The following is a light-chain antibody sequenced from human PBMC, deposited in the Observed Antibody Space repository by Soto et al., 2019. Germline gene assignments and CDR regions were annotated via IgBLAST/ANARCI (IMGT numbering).Light chain of an antibody. CDR1: HNIERW. CDR3: QQSYSPPRT. V-gene: IGKV1-39*01. J-gene: IGKJ1*01. CDR2: SAS. Sequence: QMTQSPSTLSASVGDRVTITCRASHNIERWMAWYQQKPGKAPNVLIYSASTLQSGVPSRFSGSGSGTDFTLTISSLQPEDFATYYCQQSYSPPRTFGQGTKVDIK.